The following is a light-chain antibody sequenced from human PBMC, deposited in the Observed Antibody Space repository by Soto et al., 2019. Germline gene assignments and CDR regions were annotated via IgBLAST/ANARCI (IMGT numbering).Light chain of an antibody. Sequence: QSVLTQPPSVSAAPGQKVTISCSGSSANIGGNYVSWYQHIPGTAPKLVIYDSDKRPSEIPVRFSGSKSGTSATLDITGLQTGDEADYYCGAWDGSLSVVLFGGGTKLTVL. V-gene: IGLV1-51*01. CDR2: DSD. CDR1: SANIGGNY. CDR3: GAWDGSLSVVL. J-gene: IGLJ2*01.